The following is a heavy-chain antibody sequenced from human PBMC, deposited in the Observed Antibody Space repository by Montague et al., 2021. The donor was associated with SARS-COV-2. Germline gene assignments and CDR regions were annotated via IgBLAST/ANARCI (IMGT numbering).Heavy chain of an antibody. D-gene: IGHD3-3*01. CDR1: GGSISSYY. Sequence: SETLSLTCTVSGGSISSYYWSWIRQPAGNGLEWIGRIYTSGSTNYNPSLKSRVTMSVDTSKNQFSLKLSSVTAADTAVYYCARGLDYYDFWSGYYPEYWYFDLWGRGTLVTVSS. V-gene: IGHV4-4*07. J-gene: IGHJ2*01. CDR3: ARGLDYYDFWSGYYPEYWYFDL. CDR2: IYTSGST.